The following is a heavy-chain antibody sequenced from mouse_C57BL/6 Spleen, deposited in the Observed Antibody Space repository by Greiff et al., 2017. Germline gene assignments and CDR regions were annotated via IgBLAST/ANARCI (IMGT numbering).Heavy chain of an antibody. D-gene: IGHD2-3*01. J-gene: IGHJ3*01. CDR1: GYSITSGYD. Sequence: EVKLEESGPGMVKPSQSLSLTCTVTGYSITSGYDWHWIRHFPGNKLEWMGYISYSGSTNYNPSLKSRISITHDTSKNHFFLKLNSVTTEDTATYYCARGNYDGSWAWFAYWGQGTLVTVSA. V-gene: IGHV3-1*01. CDR3: ARGNYDGSWAWFAY. CDR2: ISYSGST.